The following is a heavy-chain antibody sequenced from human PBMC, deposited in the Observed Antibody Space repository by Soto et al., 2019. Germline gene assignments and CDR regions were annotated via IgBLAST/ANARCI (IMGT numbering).Heavy chain of an antibody. V-gene: IGHV4-59*01. CDR1: GGSISSYY. CDR3: ARDKGRYDSGMDV. CDR2: MVYSGST. J-gene: IGHJ6*02. Sequence: QVQLQESGPGLVKPSETLSLTRSVSGGSISSYYWSWIRQSPGKELEWIGDMVYSGSTKYNPSLKSRVTISLDTSKTQFSLNLTSVTAADTAVYYCARDKGRYDSGMDVWGQGTTVTVSS. D-gene: IGHD3-9*01.